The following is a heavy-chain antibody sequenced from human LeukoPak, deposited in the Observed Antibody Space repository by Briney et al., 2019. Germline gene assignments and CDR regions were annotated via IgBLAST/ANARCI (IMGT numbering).Heavy chain of an antibody. V-gene: IGHV3-7*03. CDR1: GFTFSQYW. CDR3: ARSPRWAAAGTVDY. Sequence: GGSLRLSCAASGFTFSQYWMSWVRQAPGKGLEWVANIKHDGSEKQDGSEKNYVDSVKGRFTISRDNAKNSLYLQMNSLRAEDTAVYYCARSPRWAAAGTVDYWGQGTLVTVSS. D-gene: IGHD6-13*01. CDR2: IKHDGSEKQDGSEK. J-gene: IGHJ4*02.